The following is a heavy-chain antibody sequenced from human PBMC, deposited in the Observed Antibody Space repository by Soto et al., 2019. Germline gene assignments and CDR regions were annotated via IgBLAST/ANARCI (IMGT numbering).Heavy chain of an antibody. J-gene: IGHJ5*02. Sequence: ASVKVSCKASGYTFTGYYMHWVRQAPGQGLEWMGWINPNSGGTNYAQKFQGRVTMTRDTSISTAYMELSRLRSDDTAVYYCAREQLAEVFCSGGSCYGPSWGQGTLVTGS. CDR3: AREQLAEVFCSGGSCYGPS. CDR2: INPNSGGT. CDR1: GYTFTGYY. D-gene: IGHD2-15*01. V-gene: IGHV1-2*02.